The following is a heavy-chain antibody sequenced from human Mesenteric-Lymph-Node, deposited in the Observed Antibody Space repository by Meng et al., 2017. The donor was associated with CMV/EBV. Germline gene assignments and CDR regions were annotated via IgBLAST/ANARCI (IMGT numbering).Heavy chain of an antibody. CDR3: ARGGRNHYYDNDIYFRWFDP. Sequence: ASVKVSCKASGYSFTTYYIHYVRQAPGQGLEWMGLINPNAGTTTYAQKFQGRVTMTSDTSTSTVYMELSGLRSEDTALYYCARGGRNHYYDNDIYFRWFDPWGQGTLVTVSS. V-gene: IGHV1-46*01. D-gene: IGHD3-22*01. CDR1: GYSFTTYY. CDR2: INPNAGTT. J-gene: IGHJ5*02.